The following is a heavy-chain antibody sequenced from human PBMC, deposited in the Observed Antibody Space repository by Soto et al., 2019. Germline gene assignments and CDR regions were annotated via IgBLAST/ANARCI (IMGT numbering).Heavy chain of an antibody. Sequence: GGSLRLSCAASGFTVSSNYMSWVRQAPGKGLEWVSVIYSGGSTYYADSVKGRFTISRHNSKNTLYLQMNSLRAEDTAVYYCARCVNIVATTPTPFFDYWGQGTLVTVSS. V-gene: IGHV3-53*04. CDR2: IYSGGST. J-gene: IGHJ4*02. D-gene: IGHD5-12*01. CDR1: GFTVSSNY. CDR3: ARCVNIVATTPTPFFDY.